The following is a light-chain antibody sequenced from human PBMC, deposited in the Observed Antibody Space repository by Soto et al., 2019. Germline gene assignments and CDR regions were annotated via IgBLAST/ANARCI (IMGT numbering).Light chain of an antibody. V-gene: IGKV3-11*01. CDR1: QSVSTY. J-gene: IGKJ3*01. CDR3: QQRNIWPPLFT. Sequence: EIVLTQSPATLSLSPGERATLSCRASQSVSTYLAWYQQKPGHAPRLLIYEASNRATGIPARFSGSGPGTDFTLTISSLEPEDFAVYYCQQRNIWPPLFTFGPGTKVDVK. CDR2: EAS.